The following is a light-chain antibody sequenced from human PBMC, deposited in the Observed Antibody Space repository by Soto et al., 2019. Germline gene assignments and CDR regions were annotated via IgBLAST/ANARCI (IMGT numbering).Light chain of an antibody. CDR1: QSVSTN. CDR2: GAS. J-gene: IGKJ1*01. CDR3: QQYNHWWT. Sequence: EIVLTQSPGTLSLSPGERATLSCRASQSVSTNLVWYQQKPGQAPRLLIYGASTRATGVPGRFSGTGSGTEFTLTISSLQSEDSAVYYCQQYNHWWTLGQGTKVDIK. V-gene: IGKV3-15*01.